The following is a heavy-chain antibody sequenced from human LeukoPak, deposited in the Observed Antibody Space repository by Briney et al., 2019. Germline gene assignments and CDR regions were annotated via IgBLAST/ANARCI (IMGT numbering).Heavy chain of an antibody. J-gene: IGHJ4*02. V-gene: IGHV5-51*01. CDR2: IHPGDSDT. CDR3: ARLTEYCGGDCYADF. CDR1: GYTFTSYW. Sequence: GESLKISCKGSGYTFTSYWIAWVLQQAGKGLEWMGIIHPGDSDTRYSPSFQGQVTISADKSISTAYLQWSTLKASDTAMYYCARLTEYCGGDCYADFWGRGTLVTVSS. D-gene: IGHD2-21*02.